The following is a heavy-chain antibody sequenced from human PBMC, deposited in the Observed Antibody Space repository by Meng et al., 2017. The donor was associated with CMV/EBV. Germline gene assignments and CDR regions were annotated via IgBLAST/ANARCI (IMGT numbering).Heavy chain of an antibody. D-gene: IGHD5-12*01. CDR3: AKWGHSGYDP. V-gene: IGHV3-23*01. CDR1: GFTFSGYW. Sequence: GGSLRLSCAASGFTFSGYWMNWVRQAPGKGLEWVSAISGSGGSTYYADSVKGRFTISRDNSKNTLYLQMNSLRAEDTAVYYCAKWGHSGYDPWGQGTLVTVSS. CDR2: ISGSGGST. J-gene: IGHJ5*02.